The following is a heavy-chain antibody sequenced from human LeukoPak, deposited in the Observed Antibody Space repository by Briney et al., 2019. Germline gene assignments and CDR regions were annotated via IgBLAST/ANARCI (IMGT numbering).Heavy chain of an antibody. Sequence: GASVKVSCKASGGTFSSYAISWVRQAPGKGLEWMGRIIPIFGTANYAQKFQGRVTITTDESTSTAYRELSSLRSEDTAVYYCAISYYYDSSGYLVDYWGQGTLVTVSS. D-gene: IGHD3-22*01. V-gene: IGHV1-69*05. CDR1: GGTFSSYA. CDR2: IIPIFGTA. J-gene: IGHJ4*02. CDR3: AISYYYDSSGYLVDY.